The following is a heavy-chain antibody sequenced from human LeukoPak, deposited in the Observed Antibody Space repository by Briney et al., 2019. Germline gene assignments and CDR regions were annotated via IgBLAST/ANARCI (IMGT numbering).Heavy chain of an antibody. CDR3: GRASPVRRVMTAGFDY. D-gene: IGHD3-10*01. CDR1: GGSISSYY. J-gene: IGHJ4*02. Sequence: SETLSLTCTVSGGSISSYYWSWIRQPAGKGLEWIGRIYSSGSTNYNPPLKSRVTMSANTSKKQFSQKLCSVPAADTAVYYCGRASPVRRVMTAGFDYWGQGTLVTVSS. V-gene: IGHV4-4*07. CDR2: IYSSGST.